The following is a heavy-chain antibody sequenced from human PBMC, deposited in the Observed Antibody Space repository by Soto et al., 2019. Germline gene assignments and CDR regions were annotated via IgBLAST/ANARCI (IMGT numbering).Heavy chain of an antibody. Sequence: RSLRISSAATGFTFSSHAMSRVRQAPGKGLDRVSAISGSGGSTYYADSVKGRFTISRDNSKNTLYLQMNSLRGEDTAVYYCAKNRLQYYYDSSGYDDWGQGSLVTVYS. CDR3: AKNRLQYYYDSSGYDD. CDR1: GFTFSSHA. CDR2: ISGSGGST. D-gene: IGHD3-22*01. J-gene: IGHJ4*02. V-gene: IGHV3-23*01.